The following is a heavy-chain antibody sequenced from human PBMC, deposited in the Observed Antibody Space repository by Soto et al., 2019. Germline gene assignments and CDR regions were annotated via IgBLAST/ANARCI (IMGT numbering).Heavy chain of an antibody. D-gene: IGHD2-15*01. Sequence: GASVKVSCKASGYTFTGYYMHWVRQAPGQGLEWMGWINPNSGGTSYAQKFQGWVTMTRDTSTSTAYMELSSLRSDDTAVYYCARDGNWVGYFSGGSCGYYYYYMDVWGKGTTVTVSS. CDR3: ARDGNWVGYFSGGSCGYYYYYMDV. V-gene: IGHV1-2*04. CDR2: INPNSGGT. CDR1: GYTFTGYY. J-gene: IGHJ6*03.